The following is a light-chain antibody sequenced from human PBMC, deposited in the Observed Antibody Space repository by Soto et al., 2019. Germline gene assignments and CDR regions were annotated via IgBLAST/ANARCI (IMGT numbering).Light chain of an antibody. J-gene: IGKJ5*01. V-gene: IGKV3-20*01. CDR3: QQYGSAIT. Sequence: VVLTQSPATLSVSPGERATLSCRASQSISNNLAWYQQKPGQPPRLLIYGASSRATGIPDRFSGSGSGTDFTLTISRLEPEDFAVYYCQQYGSAITFGQGTRLEIK. CDR1: QSISNN. CDR2: GAS.